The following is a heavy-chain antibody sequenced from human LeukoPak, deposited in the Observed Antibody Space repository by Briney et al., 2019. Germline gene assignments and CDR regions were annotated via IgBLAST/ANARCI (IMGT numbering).Heavy chain of an antibody. CDR3: ARAQSRLGELSTYDY. J-gene: IGHJ4*02. V-gene: IGHV1-2*02. CDR1: GYTFTTYA. CDR2: INPNSGGT. D-gene: IGHD3-16*02. Sequence: GASVKVSCKASGYTFTTYAMNWVRQAPGQGLEWMGWINPNSGGTNYAQKFQGRVTMTRDTSISTAYMELSRLRSDDTAVYYCARAQSRLGELSTYDYWGQGTLVTVSS.